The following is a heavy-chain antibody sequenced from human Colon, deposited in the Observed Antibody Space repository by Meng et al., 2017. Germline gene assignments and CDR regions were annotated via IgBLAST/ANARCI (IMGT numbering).Heavy chain of an antibody. D-gene: IGHD4-17*01. J-gene: IGHJ5*02. CDR2: IDHIGIS. Sequence: HVHIQPGGAGLLNPYLPLSLTCAVSGGSFSGFYWSWIRQPPGKGLEWIGEIDHIGISNYNSPLKGRLTMSVDTSKKQISLTLTSVTAADTAVYYCATGLRHGDWFDPWGPGTLVTVSS. V-gene: IGHV4-34*02. CDR1: GGSFSGFY. CDR3: ATGLRHGDWFDP.